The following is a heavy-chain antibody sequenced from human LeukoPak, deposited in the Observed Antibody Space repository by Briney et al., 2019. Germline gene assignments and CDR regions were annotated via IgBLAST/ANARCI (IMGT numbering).Heavy chain of an antibody. CDR3: AREMATIKGIDY. J-gene: IGHJ4*02. D-gene: IGHD5-24*01. Sequence: SETLSLTCTVSGGSISSYYWGWIRQPPGKGLEWIGSIYYSGSTYYNPSLKSRVTISVDTSKNQFSLKLSSVTAADTAVYYCAREMATIKGIDYWGQGTLVTVSS. V-gene: IGHV4-39*07. CDR1: GGSISSYY. CDR2: IYYSGST.